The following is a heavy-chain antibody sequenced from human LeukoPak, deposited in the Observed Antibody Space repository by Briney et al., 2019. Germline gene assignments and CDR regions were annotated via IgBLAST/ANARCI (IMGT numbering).Heavy chain of an antibody. J-gene: IGHJ3*02. V-gene: IGHV4-39*01. CDR1: GGSISSSSYY. D-gene: IGHD3-3*01. CDR3: ARVNIFWRWRAAFDI. CDR2: IYYSGST. Sequence: SETLSLTCTVSGGSISSSSYYWGWIRQPPGKGLEWIGSIYYSGSTYYNPSLKSRVTISVDTSKNQFSLKLSSVTAADTAVYYCARVNIFWRWRAAFDIWGQGTMVTVSS.